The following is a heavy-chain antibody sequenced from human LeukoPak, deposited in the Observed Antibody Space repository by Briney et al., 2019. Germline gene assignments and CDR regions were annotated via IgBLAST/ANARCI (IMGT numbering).Heavy chain of an antibody. Sequence: SVKVSCKASGGTFSSYAISWVRQAPGQGLEWMGGIIPIFGTANHAKKFQGRVTITTDESTSTAYMELSSLRSEDTAVYYCARVHRSALTTVITPWYYYMDVWGKGTTVTVSS. CDR1: GGTFSSYA. CDR2: IIPIFGTA. D-gene: IGHD4-17*01. CDR3: ARVHRSALTTVITPWYYYMDV. V-gene: IGHV1-69*05. J-gene: IGHJ6*03.